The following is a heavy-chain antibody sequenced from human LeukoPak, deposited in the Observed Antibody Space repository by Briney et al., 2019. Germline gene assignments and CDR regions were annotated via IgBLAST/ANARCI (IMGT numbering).Heavy chain of an antibody. CDR2: IAHHGSNK. CDR1: GFTFSRNA. V-gene: IGHV3-30*02. CDR3: AKDGSWSCTD. D-gene: IGHD2-8*02. J-gene: IGHJ4*02. Sequence: GGSLILSCAASGFTFSRNAIHWVRQGPGKGLEWVSYIAHHGSNKYYADSVKGRFTISRDNSKRTRYLQMNSLRADDTAVYYCAKDGSWSCTDWGQGTLVTVSS.